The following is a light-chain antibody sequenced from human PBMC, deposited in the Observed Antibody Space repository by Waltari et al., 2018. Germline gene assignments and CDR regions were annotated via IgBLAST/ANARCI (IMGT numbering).Light chain of an antibody. CDR1: QSVSKY. CDR3: QKYDSLPAT. Sequence: VLTQSPGSLSLSPGERATLSCRASQSVSKYLAWYQQKPCQAPRLLIYHASSRATGIPDRFSGSGFGTDFSLTISRLEPEDFAVYFCQKYDSLPATFGQGTKVEIE. J-gene: IGKJ1*01. CDR2: HAS. V-gene: IGKV3-20*01.